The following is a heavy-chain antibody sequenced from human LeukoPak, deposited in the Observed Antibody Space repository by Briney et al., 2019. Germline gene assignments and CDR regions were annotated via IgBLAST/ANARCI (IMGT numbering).Heavy chain of an antibody. D-gene: IGHD1-26*01. CDR1: GGTFSSYA. V-gene: IGHV1-69*05. J-gene: IGHJ4*02. CDR2: IIPIFGTA. CDR3: ARKRKWELQGGLDY. Sequence: SVKVSCKASGGTFSSYAISWVRQAPGQGLEWMGRIIPIFGTANYAQKFQGRVTTTTDESTSTAYMELSSLRSEDTAVYYCARKRKWELQGGLDYWGQGTLVTVSS.